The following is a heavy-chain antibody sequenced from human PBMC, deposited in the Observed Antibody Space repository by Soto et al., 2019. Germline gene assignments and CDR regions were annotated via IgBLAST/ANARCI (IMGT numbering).Heavy chain of an antibody. D-gene: IGHD6-13*01. CDR2: ISTRSTYT. CDR1: GVSLRYDY. V-gene: IGHV3-11*06. Sequence: PPSAASGVSLRYDYITSYRQSAGNGVCWVSYISTRSTYTNYADSVKGRFTISRDNTKNSLYLQMDRLRVEDTAVYYCARDLAWKRGQQGRYYYGLDVRGQATTVT. CDR3: ARDLAWKRGQQGRYYYGLDV. J-gene: IGHJ6*02.